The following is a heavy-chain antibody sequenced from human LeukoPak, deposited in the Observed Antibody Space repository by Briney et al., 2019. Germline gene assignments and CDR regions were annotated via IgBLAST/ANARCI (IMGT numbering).Heavy chain of an antibody. Sequence: GASVKVSCKASGYTFTSYGISWVRQAPGQGLEWMGWISAYNGNTNYAQKLQGRVTMTTDTSTSTAYMELRSLRSDDTAVYYCARGLGGAPGPVKNIVVVPAATCLDYWGQGTLVTVSS. D-gene: IGHD2-2*01. CDR3: ARGLGGAPGPVKNIVVVPAATCLDY. J-gene: IGHJ4*02. CDR2: ISAYNGNT. V-gene: IGHV1-18*01. CDR1: GYTFTSYG.